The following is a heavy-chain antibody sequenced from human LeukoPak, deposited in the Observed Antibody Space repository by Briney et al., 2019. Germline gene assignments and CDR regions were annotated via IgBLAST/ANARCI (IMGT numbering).Heavy chain of an antibody. CDR2: ISYGGVFK. Sequence: GRSLRLSCAASGFTFTTHNMHWVRQAPGKGLEWMAFISYGGVFKQYADSVKGRFTVSRDNSKNTLYLQMSSLRAEDTAMYYCAKGTKPVMTIPDYWGQGILVTVSS. V-gene: IGHV3-33*06. J-gene: IGHJ4*02. CDR3: AKGTKPVMTIPDY. CDR1: GFTFTTHN. D-gene: IGHD1/OR15-1a*01.